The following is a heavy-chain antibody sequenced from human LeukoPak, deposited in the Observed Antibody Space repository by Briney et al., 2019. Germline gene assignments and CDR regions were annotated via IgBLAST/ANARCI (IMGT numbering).Heavy chain of an antibody. J-gene: IGHJ3*02. CDR1: GFTFSSYA. CDR2: ISGSGGST. CDR3: AKDQLYYYDSSGSPPNDAFDI. D-gene: IGHD3-22*01. Sequence: GGSLRLSCAASGFTFSSYAMSWVRQAPGKGLEWVSAISGSGGSTYYADSVKGRFTISRDNSKNTLYLQMNSLRAEDTAVYYCAKDQLYYYDSSGSPPNDAFDIWGQGTMVTVSS. V-gene: IGHV3-23*01.